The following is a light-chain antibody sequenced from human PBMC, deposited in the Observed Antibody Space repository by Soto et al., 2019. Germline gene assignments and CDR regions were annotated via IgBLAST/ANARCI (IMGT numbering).Light chain of an antibody. V-gene: IGLV2-14*01. CDR3: GSYTGSIYV. Sequence: QSALTQPASVSGSPGQSITISCTGTSSDVGGYKFVSWYQQHPGTAPKLMIYEVSNRPSGVSSRFSGSKSGNTASLTISGLQAEDEADYFCGSYTGSIYVFGNGTQLTVL. CDR1: SSDVGGYKF. CDR2: EVS. J-gene: IGLJ1*01.